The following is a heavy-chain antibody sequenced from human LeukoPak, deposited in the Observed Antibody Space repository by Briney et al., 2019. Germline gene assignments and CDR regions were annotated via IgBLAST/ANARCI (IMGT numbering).Heavy chain of an antibody. CDR3: ARRIVYGMDV. V-gene: IGHV3-7*01. CDR1: GVTLSRYW. J-gene: IGHJ6*02. Sequence: GGSLRLSCALSGVTLSRYWMSWVRQAPGKGLEWVANIKQDGSEKYYVGSVKGRFTISRDNANNALYLQMNSLRAEDTAVYYCARRIVYGMDVWGQGTTVTVSS. CDR2: IKQDGSEK. D-gene: IGHD2-21*01.